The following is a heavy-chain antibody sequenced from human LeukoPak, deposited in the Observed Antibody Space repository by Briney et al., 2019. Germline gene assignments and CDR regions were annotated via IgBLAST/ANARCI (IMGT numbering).Heavy chain of an antibody. J-gene: IGHJ3*02. CDR1: GFTFSSYG. V-gene: IGHV3-30*02. Sequence: GGSLRLSCAASGFTFSSYGMYWVRQAPGKGLEWVAFTRYDGSNKYYADSVKGRFTISRDNAKNSLYLQMNSLRAEDTALYYCAKDSSGRDDAFDIWGQGTMVTVSS. CDR2: TRYDGSNK. D-gene: IGHD1-26*01. CDR3: AKDSSGRDDAFDI.